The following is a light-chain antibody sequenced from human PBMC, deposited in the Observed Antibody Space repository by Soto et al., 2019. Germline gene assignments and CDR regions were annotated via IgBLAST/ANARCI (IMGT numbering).Light chain of an antibody. CDR3: QQYSASPRT. J-gene: IGKJ1*01. V-gene: IGKV3-20*01. CDR1: QSVSSN. Sequence: LICRASQSVSSNLAWYQQKPGQAPRLLIHSASSRATGIPDRFSASGTGTDFTLTISRLEPEDSAVYYCQQYSASPRTFGQGTKVDIK. CDR2: SAS.